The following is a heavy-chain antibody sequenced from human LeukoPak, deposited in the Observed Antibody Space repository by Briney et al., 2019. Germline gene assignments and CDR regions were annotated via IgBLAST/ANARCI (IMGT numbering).Heavy chain of an antibody. D-gene: IGHD1-26*01. Sequence: PGGSLRLSCAASGFTFSSHWMHWVRQAPGKGLVWVSRINNDGSNTMYADSVKGRFTGSRDNAKNTLYLQMNSLRAEDAAVYYCARGYIGPDYWGQGTLVTVSS. CDR1: GFTFSSHW. CDR3: ARGYIGPDY. CDR2: INNDGSNT. J-gene: IGHJ4*02. V-gene: IGHV3-74*03.